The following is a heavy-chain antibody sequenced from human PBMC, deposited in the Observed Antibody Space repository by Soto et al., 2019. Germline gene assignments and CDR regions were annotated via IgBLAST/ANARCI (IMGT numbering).Heavy chain of an antibody. CDR2: LSGGGSTT. CDR3: AKGPEYDILTGCDY. D-gene: IGHD3-9*01. V-gene: IGHV3-23*01. Sequence: EVQLLESWGGFVQPGESLRLACAASGFTFSLSAMSWVRQAPGRGLDWVSSLSGGGSTTDYADSVKGRFTISRDNSKKTVHMQLNSLRAEDTAVYYCAKGPEYDILTGCDYWGQGALVTVSS. J-gene: IGHJ4*02. CDR1: GFTFSLSA.